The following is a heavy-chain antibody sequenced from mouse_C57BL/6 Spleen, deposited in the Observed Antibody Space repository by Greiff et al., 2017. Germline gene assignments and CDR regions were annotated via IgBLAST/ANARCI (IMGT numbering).Heavy chain of an antibody. CDR1: GYAFSSSW. D-gene: IGHD2-12*01. CDR3: ARSYDDYAMDY. J-gene: IGHJ4*01. Sequence: QVQLKQSGPELVKPGASVKISCKASGYAFSSSWMNWVKQRPGKGLEGIGRIYPGDGDTNYNGKFKGKATLTADKSSSTAYMQLRSLTSADSAVYFCARSYDDYAMDYWGQGTSVTVSS. CDR2: IYPGDGDT. V-gene: IGHV1-82*01.